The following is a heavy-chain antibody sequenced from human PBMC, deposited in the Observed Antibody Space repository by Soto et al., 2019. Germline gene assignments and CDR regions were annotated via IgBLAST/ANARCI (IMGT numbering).Heavy chain of an antibody. J-gene: IGHJ4*02. Sequence: SVRVSCKXSGGTFSRYTISWVRQAPGQGLEWMGGIIPMFGTANYAQKFQGRVTITADESTSTTYMQLSSLRSEDTAVYYCARQFDYDSSGYYYAYWGQGTLVTV. D-gene: IGHD3-22*01. CDR1: GGTFSRYT. CDR3: ARQFDYDSSGYYYAY. V-gene: IGHV1-69*13. CDR2: IIPMFGTA.